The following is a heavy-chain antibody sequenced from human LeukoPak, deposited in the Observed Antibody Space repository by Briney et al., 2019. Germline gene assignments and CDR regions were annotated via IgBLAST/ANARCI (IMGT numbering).Heavy chain of an antibody. D-gene: IGHD6-6*01. V-gene: IGHV3-30*04. CDR2: ISYDGRNK. CDR3: AREDTSSGFSRYYFDY. Sequence: GGSLRLSCTASGFTFSNYAMHWVRQAPGKGLEWVAVISYDGRNKHYADSVKGRFTISRDNSKNTLYLQMNSLRAEDTAVYYCAREDTSSGFSRYYFDYWGQGTLVTVSS. CDR1: GFTFSNYA. J-gene: IGHJ4*02.